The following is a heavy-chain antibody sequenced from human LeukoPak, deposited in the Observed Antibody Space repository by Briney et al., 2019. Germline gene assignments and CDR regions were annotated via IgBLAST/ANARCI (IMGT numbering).Heavy chain of an antibody. CDR1: GFSFSTYG. Sequence: GGSLRLSCAASGFSFSTYGMHWVRQAPGKGLEWVAFIRYDGSNKYYADSVKGRFTVSRDNSKNTMSLQMKSLRAEDTAVYYCATDRNYYGSGSYYIFDYWGQGTLVTVSS. D-gene: IGHD3-10*01. CDR2: IRYDGSNK. V-gene: IGHV3-30*02. J-gene: IGHJ4*02. CDR3: ATDRNYYGSGSYYIFDY.